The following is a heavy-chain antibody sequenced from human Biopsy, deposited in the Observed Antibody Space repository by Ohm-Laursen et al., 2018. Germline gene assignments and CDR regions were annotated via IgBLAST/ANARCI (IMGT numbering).Heavy chain of an antibody. CDR1: GASVTSGSYY. V-gene: IGHV4-61*01. CDR2: ISNNGST. J-gene: IGHJ4*02. CDR3: ARESALAGDFDS. D-gene: IGHD6-19*01. Sequence: GTLSLTCTVSGASVTSGSYYWSWIRQPPGKGLEWLGYISNNGSTNYNPSLKSRVTISVDTSKNHFSLKLTSVTAADRAVYYCARESALAGDFDSWGQGTLVTVSS.